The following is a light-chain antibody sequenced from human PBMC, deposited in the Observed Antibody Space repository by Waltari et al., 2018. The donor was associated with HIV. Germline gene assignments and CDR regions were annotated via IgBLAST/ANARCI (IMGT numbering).Light chain of an antibody. CDR2: ANS. CDR3: QSSDIRLHGLWV. V-gene: IGLV1-40*01. J-gene: IGLJ3*02. CDR1: TSNLGAGTA. Sequence: QSLLTQPPSVSATPGQRITITCTATTSNLGAGTASHRYRQLPATAPRLLIFANSNRPPGVPDRISGSKSTASASLAITGLQAEDEGYYYCQSSDIRLHGLWVFGGGTKVTVL.